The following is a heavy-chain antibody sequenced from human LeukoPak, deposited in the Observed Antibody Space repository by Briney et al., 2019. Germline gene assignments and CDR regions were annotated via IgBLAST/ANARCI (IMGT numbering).Heavy chain of an antibody. CDR1: GFTFDDYT. Sequence: QTGGSLRLSCAASGFTFDDYTMHWVRQAPGKGLEWVSLISWDGGSTYYADSVKGRFTISRDNSKNSLYLQMNSLRTEDTALYYCAKDQGGIQLWLGGFDYWGQGTLVTVSS. CDR2: ISWDGGST. CDR3: AKDQGGIQLWLGGFDY. V-gene: IGHV3-43*01. J-gene: IGHJ4*02. D-gene: IGHD5-18*01.